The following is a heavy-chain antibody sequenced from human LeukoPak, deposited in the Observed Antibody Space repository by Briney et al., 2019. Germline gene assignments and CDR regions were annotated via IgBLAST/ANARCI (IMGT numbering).Heavy chain of an antibody. CDR1: GFTFITYT. V-gene: IGHV3-21*01. CDR2: ISSSRDYI. J-gene: IGHJ4*02. Sequence: GSLRLSCAASGFTFITYTMDWVRQAPGKGLEWVSSISSSRDYIYYADSVKGRFTISRDNAKNSLYLHMNSLRAEDTAVYYCARDYGGSSPFDYWGQGTLVTVSS. CDR3: ARDYGGSSPFDY. D-gene: IGHD4-23*01.